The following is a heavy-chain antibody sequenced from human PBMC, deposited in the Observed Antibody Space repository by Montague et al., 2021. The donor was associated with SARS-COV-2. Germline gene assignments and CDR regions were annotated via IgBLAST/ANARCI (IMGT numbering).Heavy chain of an antibody. J-gene: IGHJ3*02. D-gene: IGHD3-16*01. CDR2: AYYVPSTNSANT. CDR1: GDSISSYY. V-gene: IGHV4-59*01. CDR3: ARTWRFGQSYGLDI. Sequence: SETLSLTCSVSGDSISSYYYNWIRQTPGKGLEWIGYAYYVPSTNSANTSSNPSLRRRVTISLDTSENQFSLKLSSVTAADTAVYYCARTWRFGQSYGLDIWGKGTMVTVSS.